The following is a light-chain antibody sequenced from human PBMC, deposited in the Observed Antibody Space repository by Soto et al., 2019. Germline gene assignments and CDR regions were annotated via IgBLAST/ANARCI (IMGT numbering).Light chain of an antibody. CDR3: GQFVSSPARM. CDR2: GVS. CDR1: HSVSRTY. Sequence: SCRAIHSVSRTYLAWYQQKPGQAPRLLIYGVSNRATGIPDRFSGSGSGTDFILTIRTLEPEDFALSYYGQFVSSPARMFGQGTKVDIK. J-gene: IGKJ1*01. V-gene: IGKV3-20*01.